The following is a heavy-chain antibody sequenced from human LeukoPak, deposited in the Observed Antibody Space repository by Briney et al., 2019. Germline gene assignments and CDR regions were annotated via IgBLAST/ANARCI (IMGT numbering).Heavy chain of an antibody. V-gene: IGHV4-59*01. D-gene: IGHD6-19*01. CDR3: ARVRYSSGWYGAFDI. CDR1: GGSISSYY. Sequence: TTSETLSLTCTVSGGSISSYYWSWIRQPPGKGLEWIGYIYYSGSTNYNPSLKSRVTISVDTSKNQFSLKLSSVTAADTAVYYCARVRYSSGWYGAFDIWGQGTMVTVSS. CDR2: IYYSGST. J-gene: IGHJ3*02.